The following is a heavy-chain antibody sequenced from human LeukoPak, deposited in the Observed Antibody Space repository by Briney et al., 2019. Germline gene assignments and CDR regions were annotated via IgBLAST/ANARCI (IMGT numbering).Heavy chain of an antibody. V-gene: IGHV1-2*02. D-gene: IGHD4-11*01. J-gene: IGHJ4*02. Sequence: ASVKVSCKASGYTFTGYCMHWVRQAPGQGLEWMGWINPNSGGTNYAQKFQGRVTMTRDTSISTAYMELSRLRSDDTAVYYCASTAFDYSNVDYWGQGTLVTVSS. CDR1: GYTFTGYC. CDR3: ASTAFDYSNVDY. CDR2: INPNSGGT.